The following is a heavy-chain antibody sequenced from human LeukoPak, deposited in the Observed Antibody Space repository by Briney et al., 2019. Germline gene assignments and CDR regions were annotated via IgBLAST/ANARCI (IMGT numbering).Heavy chain of an antibody. CDR1: GFTFSSYA. CDR3: AKRIRDYYDSSGYYLGY. CDR2: ISGSGGST. V-gene: IGHV3-23*01. Sequence: PGGSLRLSCAASGFTFSSYAMSWVRQAPGKGLEWVSAISGSGGSTYYADSVKGRFTISRDNSKNTLYLQMNSLRAEDTAVYYCAKRIRDYYDSSGYYLGYWGQGTLVTVSS. D-gene: IGHD3-22*01. J-gene: IGHJ4*02.